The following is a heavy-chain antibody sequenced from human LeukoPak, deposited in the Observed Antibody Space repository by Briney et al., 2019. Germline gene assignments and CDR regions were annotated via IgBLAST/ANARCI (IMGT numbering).Heavy chain of an antibody. Sequence: SETLSLTCTVSGGSISSCYWSWIRQPPGKGLEWIGYIYYSGSTNYNPSLKSRVTISVDTSKNQFSLKLSSVTAADTAVYYCAYGSGSYYDAFDIWGQGTMVTVSS. D-gene: IGHD3-10*01. CDR1: GGSISSCY. V-gene: IGHV4-59*01. CDR3: AYGSGSYYDAFDI. CDR2: IYYSGST. J-gene: IGHJ3*02.